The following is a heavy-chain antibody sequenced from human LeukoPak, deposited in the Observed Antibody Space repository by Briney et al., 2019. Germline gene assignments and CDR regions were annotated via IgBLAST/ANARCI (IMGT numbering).Heavy chain of an antibody. Sequence: PSETLSLTCAVYGGSISSYYWSWIRQPPGKGLEWIGSIYYSGSTYYNPSLKSRVTISVDTSKNQFSLKLSSVTAADTAVYYCASPGDSWGQGTLVTVSS. J-gene: IGHJ4*02. CDR3: ASPGDS. V-gene: IGHV4-39*01. CDR1: GGSISSYY. CDR2: IYYSGST.